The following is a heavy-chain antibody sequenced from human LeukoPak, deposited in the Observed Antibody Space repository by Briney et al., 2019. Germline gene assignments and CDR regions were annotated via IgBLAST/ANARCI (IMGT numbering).Heavy chain of an antibody. J-gene: IGHJ4*02. V-gene: IGHV1-18*01. CDR2: ISTYNDNT. D-gene: IGHD6-6*01. CDR3: ARIQSRIIAARPGNPAFDY. Sequence: ASVKVSCKASGYTFTSYDISWVRQAPGQGLVWMGWISTYNDNTHYAQKLQGRVTMTTDTFTSTVYMELKSLRSDDTAVYYCARIQSRIIAARPGNPAFDYWGRGTLVTVSS. CDR1: GYTFTSYD.